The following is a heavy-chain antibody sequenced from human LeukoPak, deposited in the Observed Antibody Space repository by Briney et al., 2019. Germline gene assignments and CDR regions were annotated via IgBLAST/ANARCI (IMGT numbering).Heavy chain of an antibody. J-gene: IGHJ4*02. V-gene: IGHV1-2*02. CDR2: INPNSGGT. D-gene: IGHD6-6*01. CDR3: ARATYSSSSISWDY. CDR1: GYTFTGYY. Sequence: ASVKVSCKASGYTFTGYYMHWVRQAPGQGLEWMGWINPNSGGTNYAQKFQGRVTMTRDTSISTAHMELSRLRSDDTAVYYCARATYSSSSISWDYWGQGTLVTVSS.